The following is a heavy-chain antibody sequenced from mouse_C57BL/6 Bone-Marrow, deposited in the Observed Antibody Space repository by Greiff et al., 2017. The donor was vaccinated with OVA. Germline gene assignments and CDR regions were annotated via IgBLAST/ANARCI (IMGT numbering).Heavy chain of an antibody. CDR3: SCSDYDYVDVWFAY. V-gene: IGHV1-55*01. J-gene: IGHJ3*01. CDR1: GYTFTSYW. Sequence: QVQLKQPGAELVKPGASVKMSCKASGYTFTSYWITWVKQRPGQGLEWIGDIYPGSGSTNYNEKFKSKATLTVDTSSSTAYMQLSSLTSEDSAVYYLSCSDYDYVDVWFAYWGQGTLVTVSA. CDR2: IYPGSGST. D-gene: IGHD2-4*01.